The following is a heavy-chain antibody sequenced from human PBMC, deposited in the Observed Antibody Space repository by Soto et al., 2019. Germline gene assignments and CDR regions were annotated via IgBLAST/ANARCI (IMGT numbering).Heavy chain of an antibody. Sequence: GGSLRLSCSASGFTFNSYAMHWVRQAPGKGLEYVSVISTNGGSTYYADSVKGRFTISRDNSKNTLYLQMSSLRPEDTAVYYCVREDAPGLGGYASSWGQGTLVTVS. CDR1: GFTFNSYA. CDR3: VREDAPGLGGYASS. V-gene: IGHV3-64D*06. D-gene: IGHD5-12*01. CDR2: ISTNGGST. J-gene: IGHJ5*02.